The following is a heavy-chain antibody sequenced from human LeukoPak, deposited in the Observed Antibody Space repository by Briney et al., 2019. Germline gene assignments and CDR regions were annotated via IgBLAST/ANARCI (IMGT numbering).Heavy chain of an antibody. CDR2: ISSSSSTI. J-gene: IGHJ4*02. V-gene: IGHV3-48*01. D-gene: IGHD3-22*01. Sequence: GGSLRLSCAASGFTFSSYSMNWVRQAPGKGLEWVSYISSSSSTIYYADSVKGRFTISRDNAKNSLYLQMNSLRAEDTAVYYCARDPHEYYCDSSGYLEGPFDYWGQGTLVTVSP. CDR1: GFTFSSYS. CDR3: ARDPHEYYCDSSGYLEGPFDY.